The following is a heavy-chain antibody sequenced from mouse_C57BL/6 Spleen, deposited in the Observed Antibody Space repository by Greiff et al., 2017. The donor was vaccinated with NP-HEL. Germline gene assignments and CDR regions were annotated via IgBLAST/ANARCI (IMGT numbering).Heavy chain of an antibody. CDR2: ISSGGSYT. J-gene: IGHJ2*01. CDR1: GFTFSSYG. V-gene: IGHV5-6*01. D-gene: IGHD1-1*01. CDR3: ARSYYGSSLRYFDY. Sequence: EVQVVESGGDLVKPGGSLKLSCAASGFTFSSYGMSWVRQTPDKRLEWVATISSGGSYTYYPDSVKGRFTISRDNAKNTLYLQMSSLKSEDTAMYYCARSYYGSSLRYFDYWGQGTTLTVSS.